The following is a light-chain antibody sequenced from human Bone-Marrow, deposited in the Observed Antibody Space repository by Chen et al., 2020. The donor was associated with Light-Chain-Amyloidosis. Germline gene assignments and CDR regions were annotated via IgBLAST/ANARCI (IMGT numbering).Light chain of an antibody. CDR2: GSS. CDR3: QQYGPSPLT. V-gene: IGKV3-20*01. Sequence: EIVLTQSPGTLSLSPGEGANLSCRASQTISSNYLTWYQQKFGQAPRLLIYGSSSRATGIPDRFTGSESGTDFTLTINRLEPEDFAMYYCQQYGPSPLTFRGGTKVEIK. CDR1: QTISSNY. J-gene: IGKJ4*01.